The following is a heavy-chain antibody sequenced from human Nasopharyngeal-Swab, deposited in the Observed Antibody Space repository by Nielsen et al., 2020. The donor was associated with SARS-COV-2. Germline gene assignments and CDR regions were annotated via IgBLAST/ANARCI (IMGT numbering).Heavy chain of an antibody. CDR3: AREVPYSGHDDAFDI. CDR2: ISTTTATI. CDR1: GLGFSNYE. V-gene: IGHV3-48*03. D-gene: IGHD5-12*01. Sequence: GESLKISCAAPGLGFSNYEMNWVRQAPGKGLEWISYISTTTATIYYADSVKGRFTISRDNAKNSLYLQMNSLRAEDTAVYYCAREVPYSGHDDAFDIWGQGTMVTVSS. J-gene: IGHJ3*02.